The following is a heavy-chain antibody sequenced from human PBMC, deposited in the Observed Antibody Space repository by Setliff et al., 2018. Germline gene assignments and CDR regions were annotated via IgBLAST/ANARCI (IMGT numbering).Heavy chain of an antibody. Sequence: AASVKVSCKASGYIFNSYGISWVRQAPGQGLEWMGWISSYNDVTNYAQRFQGRVTMTTDTSTSATYMELRSLRSDDTAVYYCAISTLSICTGGSCPNAFDVWGQGTMVTVSS. CDR2: ISSYNDVT. D-gene: IGHD2-8*02. CDR1: GYIFNSYG. J-gene: IGHJ3*01. V-gene: IGHV1-18*01. CDR3: AISTLSICTGGSCPNAFDV.